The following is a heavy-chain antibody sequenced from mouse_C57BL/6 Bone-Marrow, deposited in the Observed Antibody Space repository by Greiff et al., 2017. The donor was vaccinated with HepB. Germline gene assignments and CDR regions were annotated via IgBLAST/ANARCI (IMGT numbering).Heavy chain of an antibody. J-gene: IGHJ3*01. CDR2: ISGGGGNT. CDR1: GFTFSSFT. Sequence: DVMLVESGGGLVKPGGSLKLSCAASGFTFSSFTMSWVRQTPEKRLEWVATISGGGGNTYYPDSVKGRFTISRDNAKNTLYLQMSSLRSEDTALYYCARLRNWDWFAYWGQGTLVTVSA. D-gene: IGHD4-1*01. CDR3: ARLRNWDWFAY. V-gene: IGHV5-9*01.